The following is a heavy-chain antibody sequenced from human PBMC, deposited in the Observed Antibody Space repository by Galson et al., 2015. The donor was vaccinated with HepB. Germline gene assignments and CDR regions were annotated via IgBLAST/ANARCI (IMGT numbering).Heavy chain of an antibody. CDR2: ISAYNGNT. J-gene: IGHJ5*02. CDR3: ARGVPTWGTGGPFDP. CDR1: GYTFTSYG. Sequence: QSGAEVKKPGASVKVSCTASGYTFTSYGISWVRQAPGQGLEWMGWISAYNGNTNYAQKLQGRVTMTTDTSTSTAYMELRSLRSDDTAVYYCARGVPTWGTGGPFDPWGQGTLVTVSS. V-gene: IGHV1-18*04. D-gene: IGHD3-16*01.